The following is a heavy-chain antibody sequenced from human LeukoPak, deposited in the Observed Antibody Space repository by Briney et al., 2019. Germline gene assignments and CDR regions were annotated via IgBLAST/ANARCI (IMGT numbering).Heavy chain of an antibody. CDR1: GGSISSSSYY. CDR2: TYYSGST. J-gene: IGHJ4*02. CDR3: AREKKGIQLWLRNRVYFDY. V-gene: IGHV4-39*07. D-gene: IGHD5-18*01. Sequence: SETLSLTCTVSGGSISSSSYYWGWIRQPPGKGLEWIGSTYYSGSTYYNPSLKSRVTISVDTSKNQFSLKLSSVTAADPAVYYCAREKKGIQLWLRNRVYFDYWGQGTLVTVSS.